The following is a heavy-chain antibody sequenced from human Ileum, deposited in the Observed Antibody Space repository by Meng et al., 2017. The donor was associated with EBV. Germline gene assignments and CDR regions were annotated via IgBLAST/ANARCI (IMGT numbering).Heavy chain of an antibody. J-gene: IGHJ4*02. CDR1: GSTMRSTNC. D-gene: IGHD3-16*01. V-gene: IGHV4-4*02. CDR3: AVADKILFDY. Sequence: VKEPGPGLEISSRAPAYTFVGYGSTMRSTNCGRWVRQLRGMRLECVGKNYHRGCTNYVTSIRSRAGISVDKAMSQFSSKLSAVYSSDTALKFGAVADKILFDYWGQGTLVTVSS. CDR2: NYHRGCT.